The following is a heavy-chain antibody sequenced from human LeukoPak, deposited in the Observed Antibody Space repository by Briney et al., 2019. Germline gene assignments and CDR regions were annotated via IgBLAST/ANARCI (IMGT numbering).Heavy chain of an antibody. J-gene: IGHJ4*02. Sequence: PSETLSLTCTVSGGSSSRYYWSWIRQPPGKGLEWIGSIYYSGSSFDNPALKSRVTISVDTSKNQFSLKLSSVTAADTAVYYCARHRSGWLQSSFDYWGQGTLVTVSS. CDR2: IYYSGSS. D-gene: IGHD5-24*01. V-gene: IGHV4-59*05. CDR1: GGSSSRYY. CDR3: ARHRSGWLQSSFDY.